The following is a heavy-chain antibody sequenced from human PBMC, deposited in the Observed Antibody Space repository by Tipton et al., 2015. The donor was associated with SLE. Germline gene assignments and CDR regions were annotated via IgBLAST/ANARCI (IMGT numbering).Heavy chain of an antibody. CDR1: GGSFSGYY. CDR2: INHSGST. J-gene: IGHJ4*02. CDR3: VSGYPDY. V-gene: IGHV4-34*01. Sequence: LRLSCAVYGGSFSGYYWSWIRQPPGKGLEWIGEINHSGSTNYNPSLKSRVTISVDTSKNQFSLKLSSVTAADTAVYYCVSGYPDYWGQGTLVTVSS.